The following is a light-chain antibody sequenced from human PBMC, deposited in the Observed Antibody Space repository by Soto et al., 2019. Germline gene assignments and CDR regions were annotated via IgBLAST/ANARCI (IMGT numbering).Light chain of an antibody. J-gene: IGKJ3*01. CDR2: GAS. CDR3: QQYGSSRFT. Sequence: EIVLTQSPGTLSLSPGERATLSCRASQSISSSYLAWYQQKPGQAPRLLVYGASSRATGIPDRFSGSGSGTDFTLTISRLEPEDFAVYYCQQYGSSRFTFGPATIVDIK. V-gene: IGKV3-20*01. CDR1: QSISSSY.